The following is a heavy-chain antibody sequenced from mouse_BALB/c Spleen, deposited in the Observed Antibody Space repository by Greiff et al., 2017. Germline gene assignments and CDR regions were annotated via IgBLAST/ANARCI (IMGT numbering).Heavy chain of an antibody. J-gene: IGHJ4*01. CDR3: ARTGTVDYYAMDY. V-gene: IGHV5-6*01. CDR2: ISSGGSYT. Sequence: EVMLVESGGDLVKPGGSLKLSCAASGFTFSSYCMSWVRQTPDQRLEWVATISSGGSYTYYPDSVKGRFTISRDNAKNTLYLQMSSLKSEDTAMYYCARTGTVDYYAMDYWGQGTSVTVSS. D-gene: IGHD4-1*01. CDR1: GFTFSSYC.